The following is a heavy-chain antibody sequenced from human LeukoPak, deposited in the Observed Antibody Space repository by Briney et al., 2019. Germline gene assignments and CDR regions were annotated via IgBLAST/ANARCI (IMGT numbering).Heavy chain of an antibody. CDR2: IKQDGSEK. CDR1: GFTFSSYW. Sequence: GGSLRLSCAASGFTFSSYWMSWVRQAPGKGLEWVANIKQDGSEKYYVDSVKGRFTISRDNTKNSLYLQMNSLRAEDTAVYYCARATGSGSYYPRAYFDYWGQGTLVTVSS. CDR3: ARATGSGSYYPRAYFDY. D-gene: IGHD3-10*01. J-gene: IGHJ4*02. V-gene: IGHV3-7*01.